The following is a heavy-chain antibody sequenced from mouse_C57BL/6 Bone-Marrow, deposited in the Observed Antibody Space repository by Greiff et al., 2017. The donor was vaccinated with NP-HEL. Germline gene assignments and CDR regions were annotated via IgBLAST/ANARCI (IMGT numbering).Heavy chain of an antibody. Sequence: QVHVKQPGAELVKPGASVKLSCKASGYTFTTYWMQWVKQRPGQGLEWIGEIDPSDSYTNYNQKFKGKATLTVDTSSSTANMQHSSLTSEDSAVYYGARKAYYGRSYEFAYWGQGTLVTVSA. CDR3: ARKAYYGRSYEFAY. D-gene: IGHD1-1*01. V-gene: IGHV1-50*01. J-gene: IGHJ3*01. CDR1: GYTFTTYW. CDR2: IDPSDSYT.